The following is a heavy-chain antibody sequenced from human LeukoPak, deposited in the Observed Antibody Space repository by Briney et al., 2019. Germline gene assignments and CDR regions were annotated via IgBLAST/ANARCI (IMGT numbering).Heavy chain of an antibody. CDR3: ARETIVVVVAAKWDPNAFDI. D-gene: IGHD2-15*01. CDR2: IIPIFGTA. Sequence: SVKVSCKASGGTFGSYAISWVRQAPGQGLEWMGGIIPIFGTANYAQKFQGRVTITADESTSTAYMELSSLRSEDTAVYYCARETIVVVVAAKWDPNAFDIWGQGTMVTVSS. CDR1: GGTFGSYA. V-gene: IGHV1-69*13. J-gene: IGHJ3*02.